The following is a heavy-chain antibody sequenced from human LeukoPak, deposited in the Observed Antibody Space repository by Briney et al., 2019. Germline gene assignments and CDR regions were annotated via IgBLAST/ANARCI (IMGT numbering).Heavy chain of an antibody. CDR1: GFTFSDYY. CDR2: ISSSGSTI. J-gene: IGHJ5*02. D-gene: IGHD2-15*01. CDR3: ARRLGYCSGGSCYPPPWFDP. V-gene: IGHV3-11*01. Sequence: GGSLRLSCGASGFTFSDYYMSWIRQAPGKGLEWVSYISSSGSTIYYADSVKGRFTISRDNAKNSLYLQMNSLRAEDTAVYYCARRLGYCSGGSCYPPPWFDPWGQGTLVTVSS.